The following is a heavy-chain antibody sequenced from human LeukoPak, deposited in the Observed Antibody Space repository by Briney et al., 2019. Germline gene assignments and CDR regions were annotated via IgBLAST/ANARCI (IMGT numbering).Heavy chain of an antibody. CDR2: INHSGST. CDR1: GGSFSGYH. D-gene: IGHD2-2*01. J-gene: IGHJ5*02. Sequence: SETPSLTCAVYGGSFSGYHWSWIRQPPGKGLEWIGEINHSGSTNYNPSLKSRVTISVDMSKNQFSLKLTSVTAADTAVYYCASRYHPPAAMAASSSWFDPWGQGTLVTVSS. V-gene: IGHV4-34*01. CDR3: ASRYHPPAAMAASSSWFDP.